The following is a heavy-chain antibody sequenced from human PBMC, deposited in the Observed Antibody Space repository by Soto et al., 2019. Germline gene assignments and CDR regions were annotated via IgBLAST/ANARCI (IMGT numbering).Heavy chain of an antibody. D-gene: IGHD5-12*01. J-gene: IGHJ4*02. V-gene: IGHV3-23*01. CDR2: ISGSGGST. Sequence: VGSLRLSCAASGFTLSRYAMSWVRQAPGKGLEWVSAISGSGGSTYYADSVKGLFTISRDNSKNTLYLQMNSLRAKDTAVYYCANDLSRDGYNFGYWGQRSLVTVNS. CDR1: GFTLSRYA. CDR3: ANDLSRDGYNFGY.